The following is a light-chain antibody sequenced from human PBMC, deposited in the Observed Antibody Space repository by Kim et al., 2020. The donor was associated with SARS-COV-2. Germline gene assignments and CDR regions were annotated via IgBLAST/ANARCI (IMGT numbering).Light chain of an antibody. CDR2: EDD. J-gene: IGLJ2*01. CDR3: QSYNRSNVV. CDR1: SGSIDDNY. Sequence: NFMLTQPHSVSESPGKTVTISCTRSSGSIDDNYVQWYQQRPGGVPTTVIYEDDQRPSGVSDRFSGSIDNSSNSASLTISGLNTEDEADYYCQSYNRSNVVFGGGTQLTVL. V-gene: IGLV6-57*04.